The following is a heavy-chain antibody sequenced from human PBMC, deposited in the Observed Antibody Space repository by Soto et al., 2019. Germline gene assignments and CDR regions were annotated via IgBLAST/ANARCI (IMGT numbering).Heavy chain of an antibody. CDR1: GGSITSGNYY. CDR2: VYYSGST. D-gene: IGHD2-15*01. V-gene: IGHV4-39*01. Sequence: QLQLQESGPGLVKPSETLSLTCTVSGGSITSGNYYWAWIRQPPGKGLEWIGTVYYSGSTFYNPSLKSRVTISVDTSKTQFSLILSSVTAADTAVYSCARIVVMVGAAPHYYYGMDVWGQGTTVTVSS. J-gene: IGHJ6*02. CDR3: ARIVVMVGAAPHYYYGMDV.